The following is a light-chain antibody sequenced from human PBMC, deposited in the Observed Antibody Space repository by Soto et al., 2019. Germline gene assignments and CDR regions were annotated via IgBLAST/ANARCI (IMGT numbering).Light chain of an antibody. CDR3: ATWDGSLQSWV. CDR1: SSNIGSHL. J-gene: IGLJ3*02. Sequence: QSVLTQPPSVSGTPGQRVTISCSGSSSNIGSHLVNWYQRVPGTAPRLLIYTNNQRPSGVPDRFSDSKSGTSASLAISGLQSEDEADYYRATWDGSLQSWVFGGGTKLTVL. V-gene: IGLV1-44*01. CDR2: TNN.